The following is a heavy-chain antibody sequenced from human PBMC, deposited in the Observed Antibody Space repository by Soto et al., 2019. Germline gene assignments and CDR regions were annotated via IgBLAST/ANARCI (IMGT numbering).Heavy chain of an antibody. CDR1: GFTFSSYW. CDR3: AREGGRGGTYYYYYYYMDV. V-gene: IGHV3-74*01. Sequence: EVQLVESGGGLVQPGGSLRLSCAASGFTFSSYWMHWVRQAPGKGLVWVSRINSDGSSTSYADYVKGRFTISRDNAKNTLYLQMNSLRAEDTAVYYCAREGGRGGTYYYYYYYMDVWGKGTTVTVSS. D-gene: IGHD1-1*01. J-gene: IGHJ6*03. CDR2: INSDGSST.